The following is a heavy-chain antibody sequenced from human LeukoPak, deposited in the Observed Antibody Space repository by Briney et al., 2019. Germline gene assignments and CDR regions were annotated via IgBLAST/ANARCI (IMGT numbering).Heavy chain of an antibody. J-gene: IGHJ4*02. CDR2: MSPNSGGT. CDR1: GYTFTNYD. Sequence: ASVKVSCKASGYTFTNYDINWVRQATGRGLEWMGWMSPNSGGTGYAQNFQGRVTLTRDTSISTAYMELSSLKSEDTAVYYCARNYYGSGSFENWGQGTLVTVSS. D-gene: IGHD3-10*01. CDR3: ARNYYGSGSFEN. V-gene: IGHV1-8*01.